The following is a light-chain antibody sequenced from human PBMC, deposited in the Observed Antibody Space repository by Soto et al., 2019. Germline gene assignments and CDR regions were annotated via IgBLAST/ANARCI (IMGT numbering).Light chain of an antibody. Sequence: DIVLTQSPGTLSLSPGERATLSCRASETVSGSYLAWYQQKPGQAPRVXSYGASSSATGIPDRFSGSGSGTEFTLTINRLQPEDFEVYYCQQYDSSPRTFGQGTKVDIK. V-gene: IGKV3-20*01. J-gene: IGKJ1*01. CDR2: GAS. CDR3: QQYDSSPRT. CDR1: ETVSGSY.